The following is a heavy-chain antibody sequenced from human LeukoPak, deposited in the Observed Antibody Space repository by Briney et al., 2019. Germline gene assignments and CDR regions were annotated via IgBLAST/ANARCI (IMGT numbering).Heavy chain of an antibody. J-gene: IGHJ3*02. CDR1: GGTFSSYA. CDR3: ARRPGESNAFDI. V-gene: IGHV1-69*05. D-gene: IGHD4-17*01. Sequence: SVKVSCKASGGTFSSYAISWVRQAPGQGLEWMGGIIPIFGTANYAQKFQGSVTITRDTSASTAYMELSSLRSEDTAVYYCARRPGESNAFDIWGQGTMVTVSS. CDR2: IIPIFGTA.